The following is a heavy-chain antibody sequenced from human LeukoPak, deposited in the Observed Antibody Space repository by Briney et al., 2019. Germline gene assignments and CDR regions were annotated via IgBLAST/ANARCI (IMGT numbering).Heavy chain of an antibody. V-gene: IGHV3-13*01. CDR2: IGTAGDT. CDR1: GFTFSRYD. J-gene: IGHJ4*02. CDR3: ARRTHAGPFDY. Sequence: PGGSLRLSCAASGFTFSRYDMHWVRQATGKGLEWVSAIGTAGDTYYPGSVKGRFTISRENAKNSLYLQMNSLRAGDTAVYYCARRTHAGPFDYWGQGTLVTVSS. D-gene: IGHD1/OR15-1a*01.